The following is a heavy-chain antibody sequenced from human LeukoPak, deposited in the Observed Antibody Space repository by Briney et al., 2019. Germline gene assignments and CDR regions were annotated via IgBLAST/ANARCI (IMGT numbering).Heavy chain of an antibody. J-gene: IGHJ5*02. CDR1: GYTFTSYD. D-gene: IGHD3-22*01. CDR3: ARAGSGYSNWFDP. Sequence: ASVKVSCKASGYTFTSYDINWVRQATGQGLEWMGWMNPNSGNTGYAQKFQGRVTMTRDTSISTGYMELSRLRSDDTAVYYCARAGSGYSNWFDPWGQGTLVTVSS. CDR2: MNPNSGNT. V-gene: IGHV1-8*01.